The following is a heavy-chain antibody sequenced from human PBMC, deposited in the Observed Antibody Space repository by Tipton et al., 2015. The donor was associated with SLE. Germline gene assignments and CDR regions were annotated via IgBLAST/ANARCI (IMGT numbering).Heavy chain of an antibody. CDR1: GFTFSSYS. CDR3: AKDQVAAPEYFQH. J-gene: IGHJ1*01. D-gene: IGHD6-19*01. V-gene: IGHV3-7*03. CDR2: IKQDGSEK. Sequence: SLRLSCAASGFTFSSYSMNWVRQAPGKGLEWVANIKQDGSEKYYADSVKGRFTISRDNSKNTLYLQMNSLRAEDTAVYYCAKDQVAAPEYFQHWGQGTLVTVSS.